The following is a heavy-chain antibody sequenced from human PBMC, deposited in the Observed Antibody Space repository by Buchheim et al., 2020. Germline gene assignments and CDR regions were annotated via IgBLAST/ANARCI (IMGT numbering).Heavy chain of an antibody. Sequence: QVQLQESGPGLVKPSGTLSLTCAVSGGSISSAYWWNWVRQPPGKGLEWLGEIYHSGSTNYNPSLKSRVTISVETSKSQFSLRLTSVTAADTAVYYCAKVTSGSPSLDCWGQGTL. V-gene: IGHV4-4*02. J-gene: IGHJ4*02. CDR1: GGSISSAYW. CDR2: IYHSGST. D-gene: IGHD3-10*01. CDR3: AKVTSGSPSLDC.